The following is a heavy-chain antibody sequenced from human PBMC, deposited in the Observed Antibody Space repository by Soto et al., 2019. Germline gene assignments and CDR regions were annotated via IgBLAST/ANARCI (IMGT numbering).Heavy chain of an antibody. CDR3: ARDPARSYYYGMDV. CDR2: IIPIFGTA. CDR1: GGTFSSYA. J-gene: IGHJ6*02. V-gene: IGHV1-69*06. Sequence: GASVKVSCKASGGTFSSYAISWVRQAPGQGLEWMGGIIPIFGTANYAQKFQGRVTITADKSTSTAYMELSSLRSEDTAVYYCARDPARSYYYGMDVWGQGTTVTVSS.